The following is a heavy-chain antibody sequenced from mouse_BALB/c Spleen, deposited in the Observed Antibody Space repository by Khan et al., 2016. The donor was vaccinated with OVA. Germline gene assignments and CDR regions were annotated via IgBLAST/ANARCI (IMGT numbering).Heavy chain of an antibody. CDR1: GYTFTDYS. J-gene: IGHJ3*01. V-gene: IGHV9-2-1*01. Sequence: QIQLVQSGPELKKPGETVKISCKASGYTFTDYSMHWVKQAPGKGLKWMGWMNTENGEPTFADDFKGRFAFSLDTSVSTAYLQLNNLKNEDTATYCCARGMYGRAWFDYWGQGTLVTVSA. CDR2: MNTENGEP. D-gene: IGHD2-10*02. CDR3: ARGMYGRAWFDY.